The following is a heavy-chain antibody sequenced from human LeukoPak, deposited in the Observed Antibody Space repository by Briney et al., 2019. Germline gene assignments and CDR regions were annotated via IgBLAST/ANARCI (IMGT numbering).Heavy chain of an antibody. CDR1: GFTSTNYA. Sequence: PGGSLRLSCAASGFTSTNYAMHWVRQAPGKGREYVSAISSDGGSTYYADSVKGRFTISRDNAKSSLYLQMNSLRAEDTAVYYCARDKEQAEWFGETLDYWGQGTLVTVSS. V-gene: IGHV3-64*02. CDR3: ARDKEQAEWFGETLDY. CDR2: ISSDGGST. J-gene: IGHJ4*02. D-gene: IGHD3-10*01.